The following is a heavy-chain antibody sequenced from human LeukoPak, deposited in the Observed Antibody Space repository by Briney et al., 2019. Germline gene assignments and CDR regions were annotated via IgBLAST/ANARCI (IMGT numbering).Heavy chain of an antibody. Sequence: GGSVRVSCTASGFTFSNYGMSWVRQAPGKGLEWVACISGSNGSTYYADTVKGRVTITRDNSKNTLYLEMNSLRADDTAVYYCVTRLLWFGELLPQYLQHWGEGTLVTVSS. CDR1: GFTFSNYG. J-gene: IGHJ1*01. V-gene: IGHV3-23*01. CDR2: ISGSNGST. CDR3: VTRLLWFGELLPQYLQH. D-gene: IGHD3-10*01.